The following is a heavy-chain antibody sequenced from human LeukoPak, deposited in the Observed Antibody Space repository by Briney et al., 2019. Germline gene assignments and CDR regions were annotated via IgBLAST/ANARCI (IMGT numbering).Heavy chain of an antibody. CDR1: GFTFSISA. Sequence: GGSLRLSCGASGFTFSISAMHWVRQGPGKGLEWVAYIAHHGNNKYYADSVKGRFTISRDNSKGSLYLQMNSLRADDTAVYYCAKDGSWSCTDWGQGTLVRVSS. J-gene: IGHJ4*02. CDR2: IAHHGNNK. D-gene: IGHD2-8*02. CDR3: AKDGSWSCTD. V-gene: IGHV3-30*02.